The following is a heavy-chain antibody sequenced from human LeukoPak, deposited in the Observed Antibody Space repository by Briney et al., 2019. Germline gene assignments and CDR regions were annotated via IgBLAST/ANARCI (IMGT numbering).Heavy chain of an antibody. CDR2: ISGYNGDT. CDR3: ARNWGAGHPINFDY. CDR1: GYTFTGYY. J-gene: IGHJ4*02. Sequence: ASVKVSCKASGYTFTGYYIHWVRQAPGQGLKWMGWISGYNGDTNYAQKFQGRVTMTTDTSTNTAYMDLRRLRSDDTAVYYCARNWGAGHPINFDYWGQGTLVTVSS. V-gene: IGHV1-18*04. D-gene: IGHD3-16*01.